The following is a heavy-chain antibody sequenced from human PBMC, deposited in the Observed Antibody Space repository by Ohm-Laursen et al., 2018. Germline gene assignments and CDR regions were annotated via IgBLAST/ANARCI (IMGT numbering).Heavy chain of an antibody. CDR3: ARDDQLLRRVSYYFDY. D-gene: IGHD2-2*01. J-gene: IGHJ4*02. Sequence: SLRLSCTASGFTFSSYEMNWVRQAPGKGLEWVSYISSSGSTIYYADSVKGRFTISRDNAKNSLYLQMNSLRAEDTAVYYCARDDQLLRRVSYYFDYWGQGTLVTVSS. CDR2: ISSSGSTI. CDR1: GFTFSSYE. V-gene: IGHV3-48*03.